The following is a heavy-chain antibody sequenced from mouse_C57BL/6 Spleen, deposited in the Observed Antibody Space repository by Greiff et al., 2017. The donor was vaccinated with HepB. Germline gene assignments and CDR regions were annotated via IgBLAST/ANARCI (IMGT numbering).Heavy chain of an antibody. CDR1: GYTFTSYW. D-gene: IGHD2-3*01. J-gene: IGHJ2*01. V-gene: IGHV1-55*01. CDR3: ALYDGYYGRYLDD. CDR2: IYPGSGST. Sequence: VQLQQSGAELVKPGASVKMSCKASGYTFTSYWITWVKQRPGQGLEWIGDIYPGSGSTNYNEKFKSTATLTVETSSSTAYMQLSSLPSEDSAVYYCALYDGYYGRYLDDWGQGTTLTVSS.